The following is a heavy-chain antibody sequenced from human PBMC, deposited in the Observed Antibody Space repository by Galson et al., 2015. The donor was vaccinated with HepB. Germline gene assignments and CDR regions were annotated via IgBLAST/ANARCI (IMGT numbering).Heavy chain of an antibody. Sequence: SLRLSCAASGFTFSSYAIHWVRQAPGKGLEWVAVMSFDGANAYYADFVKGRFTISRDNSKNTLYLQLNSLGLDDTAVYYCARDRGGYYDVLTGYHVFDYWGQGTLVTVSS. CDR1: GFTFSSYA. J-gene: IGHJ4*02. V-gene: IGHV3-30*04. D-gene: IGHD3-9*01. CDR2: MSFDGANA. CDR3: ARDRGGYYDVLTGYHVFDY.